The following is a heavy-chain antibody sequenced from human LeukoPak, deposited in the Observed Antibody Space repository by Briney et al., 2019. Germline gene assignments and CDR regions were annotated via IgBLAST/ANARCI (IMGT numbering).Heavy chain of an antibody. D-gene: IGHD5-18*01. CDR2: IYYSGST. V-gene: IGHV4-59*01. Sequence: PSETLSLTCTVSGGSTNSYFWTWIRQPPGKGLEWIGYIYYSGSTKYSPSLKSRVTISLDTSKNQFSLNLSSVTAADTAVYYCARDIRGYNYGWFDYWGQGTLVTVSS. CDR3: ARDIRGYNYGWFDY. CDR1: GGSTNSYF. J-gene: IGHJ4*02.